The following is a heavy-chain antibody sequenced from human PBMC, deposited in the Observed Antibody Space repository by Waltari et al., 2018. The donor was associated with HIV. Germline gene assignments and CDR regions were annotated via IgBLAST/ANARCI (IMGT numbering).Heavy chain of an antibody. CDR2: IKTKGDGGAT. Sequence: EVQLVESGGDLLKPGGCLRLSCAASGFTLNSVWMSWVRQAPGKGVEGVCRIKTKGDGGATDYAAAVKGRFTISRDDSKNTVYLQMNSLKIEDTAVYYCTSEEDYGSGSHFDYWGQGTLVTVSS. D-gene: IGHD3-10*01. CDR1: GFTLNSVW. J-gene: IGHJ4*02. CDR3: TSEEDYGSGSHFDY. V-gene: IGHV3-15*01.